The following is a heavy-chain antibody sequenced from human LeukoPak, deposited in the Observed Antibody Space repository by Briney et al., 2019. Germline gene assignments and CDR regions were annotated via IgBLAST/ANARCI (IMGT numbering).Heavy chain of an antibody. V-gene: IGHV1-18*01. D-gene: IGHD5-12*01. CDR1: GYTFTSYG. Sequence: ASVKVSCKASGYTFTSYGINWVRQAPGQGLEWMGWISGYNGYTYYAQKLQGRVTMTTDTSTSTAYMELRSLRSDDTAVYYCARGGWLRNENYYYYMDVWGKGTTVTVSS. CDR3: ARGGWLRNENYYYYMDV. CDR2: ISGYNGYT. J-gene: IGHJ6*03.